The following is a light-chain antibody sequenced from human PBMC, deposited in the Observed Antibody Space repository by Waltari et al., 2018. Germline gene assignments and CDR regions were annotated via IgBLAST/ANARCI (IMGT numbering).Light chain of an antibody. Sequence: SYELIQPPSVSVSPGQTASITCSGDKLGDKYACWYQQKPGQSPVLVIYQDNKRPSGCPERCSGSNSGNTATLTISGTQTMDEADYYCQAWDSDTDVVFGGGTKLTVL. J-gene: IGLJ2*01. CDR3: QAWDSDTDVV. V-gene: IGLV3-1*01. CDR2: QDN. CDR1: KLGDKY.